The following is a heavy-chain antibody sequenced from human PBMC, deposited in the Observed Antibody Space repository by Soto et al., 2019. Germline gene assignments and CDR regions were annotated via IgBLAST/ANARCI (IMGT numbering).Heavy chain of an antibody. CDR2: IKSKTDGGTT. V-gene: IGHV3-15*01. Sequence: PGGSLRLSCAASGFTFSKAWMSWGRQAPGKGLEWGGHIKSKTDGGTTDYAAPVKGRFTISRDDSKNTLYLQMNSLNTEDTAVYYCTTGTWIQLWLPDLWGQGTLVTVSS. J-gene: IGHJ5*02. CDR1: GFTFSKAW. D-gene: IGHD5-18*01. CDR3: TTGTWIQLWLPDL.